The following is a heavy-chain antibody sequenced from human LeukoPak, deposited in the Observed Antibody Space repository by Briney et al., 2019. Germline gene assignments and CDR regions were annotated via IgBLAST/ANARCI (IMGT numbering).Heavy chain of an antibody. Sequence: SETLSLTCTVSAGSISSYYWGWIRQPPGKGLEWIGEIYYSGSTNYNPSLKSRVTISVDTSKNQFSLRLSSVTAADTAVYYCAREGGGPLRTGYYYGMDVWGQGTTVTVSS. D-gene: IGHD3-16*01. CDR1: AGSISSYY. CDR3: AREGGGPLRTGYYYGMDV. J-gene: IGHJ6*02. V-gene: IGHV4-59*01. CDR2: IYYSGST.